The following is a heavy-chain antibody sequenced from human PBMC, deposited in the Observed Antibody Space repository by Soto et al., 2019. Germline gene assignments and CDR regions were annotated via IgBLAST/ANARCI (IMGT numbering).Heavy chain of an antibody. CDR3: ARADGDYGYFDY. J-gene: IGHJ4*02. CDR1: GGSISSSSYY. V-gene: IGHV4-39*01. Sequence: SETLSLTCTVSGGSISSSSYYWGWIRQPPGKGLEWIGSIYYSGSTYYNPSLKSRVTISVDTSKNQFSLKLSSVTAADTAVYYCARADGDYGYFDYWGQGTLVTVSS. CDR2: IYYSGST. D-gene: IGHD4-17*01.